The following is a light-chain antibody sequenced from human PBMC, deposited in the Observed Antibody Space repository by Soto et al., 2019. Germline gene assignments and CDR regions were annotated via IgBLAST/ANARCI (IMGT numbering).Light chain of an antibody. V-gene: IGKV3-20*01. J-gene: IGKJ1*01. Sequence: EIVLTQSPGTLSLSPGERATLSCRASQSVSSSYLAWYQQKPGQAPRILIYGASSRATGIPDRFSGSGSGTDFTLTISRLEPEDFAVYYCQQYGSSPGTFGQGTRWISN. CDR3: QQYGSSPGT. CDR1: QSVSSSY. CDR2: GAS.